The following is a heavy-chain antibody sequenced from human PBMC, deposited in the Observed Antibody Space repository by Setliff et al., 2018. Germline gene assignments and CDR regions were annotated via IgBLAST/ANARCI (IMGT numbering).Heavy chain of an antibody. D-gene: IGHD1-26*01. J-gene: IGHJ3*02. V-gene: IGHV5-51*01. CDR2: IYPADSDT. CDR3: ARVGPLTDDAFDI. Sequence: PGESLKISCKGSGYTFTNYWIAWVRQMPGKGLEYMGIIYPADSDTTYSPSFQGQVTISADKSINTAYLQWSSLKASDIAIYYCARVGPLTDDAFDIWGQGTMVTVSS. CDR1: GYTFTNYW.